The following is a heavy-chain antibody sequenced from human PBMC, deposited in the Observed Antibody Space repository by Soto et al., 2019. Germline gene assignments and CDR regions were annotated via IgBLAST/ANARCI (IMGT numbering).Heavy chain of an antibody. CDR1: GFTFSRYD. CDR2: VSGSGGTS. J-gene: IGHJ5*02. D-gene: IGHD6-19*01. Sequence: EVQLLESGGGLVQPGGSLRLSCAASGFTFSRYDMNWVRQAPGKGLEWVSVVSGSGGTSYYADSVKGRFIISRDNSKNTLYLQMNSLRAEDTALYYCAKMGYSRDWSWGQGTLVTVSS. CDR3: AKMGYSRDWS. V-gene: IGHV3-23*01.